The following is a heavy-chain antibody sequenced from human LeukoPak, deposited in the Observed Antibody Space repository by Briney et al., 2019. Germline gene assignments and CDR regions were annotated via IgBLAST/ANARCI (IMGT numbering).Heavy chain of an antibody. J-gene: IGHJ4*02. Sequence: SESLSLTCTVSGGSISSYYWSWIRQPPGKGLEWIGYIYYSGSTNYNPSLKSRVTISVDTSKNQFSLKLSSVTAADTAVYYCARYVWGSYPTFEDYWGQGTLVTVSS. CDR1: GGSISSYY. V-gene: IGHV4-59*01. CDR2: IYYSGST. D-gene: IGHD3-16*02. CDR3: ARYVWGSYPTFEDY.